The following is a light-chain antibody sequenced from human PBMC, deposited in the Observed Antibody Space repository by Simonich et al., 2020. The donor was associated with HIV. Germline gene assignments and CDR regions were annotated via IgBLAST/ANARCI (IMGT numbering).Light chain of an antibody. CDR1: QSVSSN. J-gene: IGKJ2*01. CDR3: QQYNNWPYT. V-gene: IGKV3-15*01. CDR2: DAS. Sequence: EIVMTQSPATLSVSPGERATLSCRARQSVSSNLAWYQQKPGPAPRPLIYDASTRATVIPARFSGSGSGTAFTLTISSMQSEDFAVYYCQQYNNWPYTFGQGTKLEIK.